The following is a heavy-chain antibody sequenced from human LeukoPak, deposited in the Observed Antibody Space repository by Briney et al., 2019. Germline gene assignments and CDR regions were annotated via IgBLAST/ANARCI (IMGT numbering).Heavy chain of an antibody. CDR2: INPNSGGT. D-gene: IGHD6-19*01. CDR3: ARDRVAGPVYYYYYGMDV. CDR1: GYTFTGYY. Sequence: ASVKVSCKASGYTFTGYYMHWVRQAPGQGLEWMGWINPNSGGTNYAQKFQGRVTMTRDTSISTAYMELSRLRSDDTAVYYCARDRVAGPVYYYYYGMDVWGQGTTVTVSS. J-gene: IGHJ6*02. V-gene: IGHV1-2*02.